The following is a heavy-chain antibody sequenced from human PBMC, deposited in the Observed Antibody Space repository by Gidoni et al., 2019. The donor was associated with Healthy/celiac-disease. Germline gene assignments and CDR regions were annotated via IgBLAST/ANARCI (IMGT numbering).Heavy chain of an antibody. J-gene: IGHJ5*02. D-gene: IGHD2-21*02. CDR3: ARGPKNGGNSVVSWFDP. Sequence: NGNTKYSQKFQGRVTITRDTSASTAYMELSSLRSEDTAVYYCARGPKNGGNSVVSWFDPWGQGTLVTVSS. V-gene: IGHV1-3*01. CDR2: NGNT.